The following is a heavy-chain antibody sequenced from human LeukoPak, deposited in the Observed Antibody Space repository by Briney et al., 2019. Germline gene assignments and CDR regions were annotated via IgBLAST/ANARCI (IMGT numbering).Heavy chain of an antibody. Sequence: SETLSLTCTVSGGSVSCYYWSWIRQPPGKGLEWIGFIYYCGSTNYNPTTSYNPSLKSRVTISVDTSKNQFSLKLSSVTAADTAVYYCARSGDSSGYYYAFDIWGQGTMVTVSS. CDR1: GGSVSCYY. V-gene: IGHV4-59*02. CDR2: IYYCGST. D-gene: IGHD3-22*01. J-gene: IGHJ3*02. CDR3: ARSGDSSGYYYAFDI.